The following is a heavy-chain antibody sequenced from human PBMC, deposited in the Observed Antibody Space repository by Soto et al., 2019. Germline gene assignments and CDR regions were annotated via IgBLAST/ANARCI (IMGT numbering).Heavy chain of an antibody. CDR3: ARDLVGVRGVGYYYGMDV. CDR1: GFSFGTYL. V-gene: IGHV3-23*01. CDR2: ISGNGFDT. Sequence: GGSLRLSCNASGFSFGTYLMTWVRQAPGKGLEWVSSISGNGFDTYYADSVKGRFTISRDNSKNRLFLQMNSLRADDTAVYYCARDLVGVRGVGYYYGMDVWGQGTTVTVSS. D-gene: IGHD3-10*01. J-gene: IGHJ6*02.